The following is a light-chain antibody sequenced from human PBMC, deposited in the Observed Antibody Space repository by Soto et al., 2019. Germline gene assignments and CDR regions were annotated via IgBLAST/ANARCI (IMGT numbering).Light chain of an antibody. J-gene: IGKJ2*01. V-gene: IGKV3-11*01. CDR1: QTVGTF. CDR3: QHRTNWPRA. Sequence: EIVLTQSPATLSLSTGESATLSCRASQTVGTFLAWYQQKPGQAPRLVIYDSSKRATGIPARFSGNGSGTDVALTISSIEPEDFAVYYCQHRTNWPRAFGQGKKLDIK. CDR2: DSS.